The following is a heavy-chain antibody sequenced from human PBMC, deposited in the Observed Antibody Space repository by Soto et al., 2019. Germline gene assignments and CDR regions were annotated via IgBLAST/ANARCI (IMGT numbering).Heavy chain of an antibody. Sequence: SQTLSLTCAISGDSVSSNSAAWNWIRQSPSRGLEWLGRTYYRSKWYNDYAVSVKSRITINPDTPKNQFSLQLNSVTPEDTAVYYCARGLTPYSYRTYYYMEVWGKGTTVTVSS. J-gene: IGHJ6*03. V-gene: IGHV6-1*01. CDR2: TYYRSKWYN. CDR1: GDSVSSNSAA. D-gene: IGHD5-18*01. CDR3: ARGLTPYSYRTYYYMEV.